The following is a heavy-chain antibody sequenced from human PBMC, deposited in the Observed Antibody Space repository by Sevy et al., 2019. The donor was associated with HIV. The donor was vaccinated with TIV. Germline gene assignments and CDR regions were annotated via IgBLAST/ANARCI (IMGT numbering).Heavy chain of an antibody. D-gene: IGHD6-19*01. J-gene: IGHJ4*02. Sequence: ASVKVSCKASGGTCSSSAISWARQAPGQGLEWMGGIFPIFATANYAQKFQGRLTITADESTCTAYMELSSLRSDDTAVYYCTSGLAVSVDYWGQGTLVTVSS. CDR2: IFPIFATA. V-gene: IGHV1-69*13. CDR1: GGTCSSSA. CDR3: TSGLAVSVDY.